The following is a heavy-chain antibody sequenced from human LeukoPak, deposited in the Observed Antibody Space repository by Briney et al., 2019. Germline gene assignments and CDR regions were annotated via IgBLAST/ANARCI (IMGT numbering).Heavy chain of an antibody. D-gene: IGHD3-3*01. J-gene: IGHJ5*02. CDR3: ARDTDNDFWSGYRQVDP. CDR1: GGTFSSYA. Sequence: ASVKVYCKASGGTFSSYAISWVRQAPGQGLEWMGGIIPIFGTANYAQKFQGRVTITADESTSTAYMELSSLRSEDTAVYYCARDTDNDFWSGYRQVDPWGQGTLVTVSS. V-gene: IGHV1-69*01. CDR2: IIPIFGTA.